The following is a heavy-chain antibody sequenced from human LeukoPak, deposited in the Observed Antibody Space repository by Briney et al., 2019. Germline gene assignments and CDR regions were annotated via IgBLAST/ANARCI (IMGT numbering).Heavy chain of an antibody. J-gene: IGHJ4*02. V-gene: IGHV3-33*06. Sequence: GGSLRLSCAASGFTFSSYGMHWVRQAPGKGLEWVAVICYDGGNKYYADSVKGRFTISRDNSKNTLYLQMNSLRAEDTAVYYCAKDLYRRYDSSGYYGPYFDYWGQGTLVTVSS. CDR2: ICYDGGNK. CDR3: AKDLYRRYDSSGYYGPYFDY. CDR1: GFTFSSYG. D-gene: IGHD3-22*01.